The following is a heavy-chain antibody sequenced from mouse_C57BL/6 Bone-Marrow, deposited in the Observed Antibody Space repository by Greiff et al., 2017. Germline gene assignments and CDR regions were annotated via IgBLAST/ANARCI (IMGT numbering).Heavy chain of an antibody. CDR1: GYAFTNYL. Sequence: QVQLQQSGADLVRPGTSVKVSCKASGYAFTNYLIEWVKQRPGQVLEWIGVINPGSGGTNYNEKFKGKATLTADKSSSTAYMQLSSLTSEDSAVYFCARGRHSNSAWFAYWGQGTLVTVSA. J-gene: IGHJ3*01. CDR3: ARGRHSNSAWFAY. CDR2: INPGSGGT. V-gene: IGHV1-54*01. D-gene: IGHD2-5*01.